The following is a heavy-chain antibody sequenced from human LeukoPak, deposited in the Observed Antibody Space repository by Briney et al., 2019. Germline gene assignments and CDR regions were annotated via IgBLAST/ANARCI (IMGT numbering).Heavy chain of an antibody. Sequence: SETLSLTCTVSGGSINSYYWSWIRQPPGKGLEWIGYIYYSGSTNYNPSLKSRVTISVDTSKNQFSLRLSSVTAADTAVYYCARRRGYYDSSELDYWGQGTLVTVSS. D-gene: IGHD3-22*01. J-gene: IGHJ4*02. V-gene: IGHV4-59*01. CDR2: IYYSGST. CDR3: ARRRGYYDSSELDY. CDR1: GGSINSYY.